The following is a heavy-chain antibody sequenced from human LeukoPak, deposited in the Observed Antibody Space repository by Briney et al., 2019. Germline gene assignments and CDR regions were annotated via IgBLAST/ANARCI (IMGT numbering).Heavy chain of an antibody. CDR1: GFNFDDYA. J-gene: IGHJ4*02. V-gene: IGHV3-9*01. CDR2: VSWKIGSV. Sequence: GGSLRLSCEASGFNFDDYAMHWVRQVPGKGLEWVSGVSWKIGSVGYAESVKSRFTISRDNAKNSLYLQMNSLRVEDTALYYCARGSPFTVTMDYFVYWGQRTLVTVSS. D-gene: IGHD4-17*01. CDR3: ARGSPFTVTMDYFVY.